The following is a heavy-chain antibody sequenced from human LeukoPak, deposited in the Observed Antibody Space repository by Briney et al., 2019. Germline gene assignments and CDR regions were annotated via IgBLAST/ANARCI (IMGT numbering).Heavy chain of an antibody. V-gene: IGHV3-7*01. D-gene: IGHD3-10*01. CDR1: GFTFSSYW. CDR3: AREGITMVRGPDY. Sequence: PGGSLRLSCAASGFTFSSYWMSWVRQAPGKGLEWVANIKQDGSEKYYVDSVKGRFTISRDNAKNSLYLQMNSLRGEDTAVYYCAREGITMVRGPDYWGQGTLVTVSS. J-gene: IGHJ4*02. CDR2: IKQDGSEK.